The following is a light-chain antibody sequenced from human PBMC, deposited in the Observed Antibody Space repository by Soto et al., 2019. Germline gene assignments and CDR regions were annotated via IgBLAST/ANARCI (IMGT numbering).Light chain of an antibody. V-gene: IGKV3-20*01. J-gene: IGKJ3*01. CDR1: QSLSSSY. CDR2: GAS. Sequence: EIVLTQSPGTLSLSPGERATLSCRASQSLSSSYLVWYQQKPGQAPRLLIYGASSSATGIPDRFSGSGSGTDFTLTISRLEPEDFAVYYCQHYGNTPPSVTFGPGTKVDIK. CDR3: QHYGNTPPSVT.